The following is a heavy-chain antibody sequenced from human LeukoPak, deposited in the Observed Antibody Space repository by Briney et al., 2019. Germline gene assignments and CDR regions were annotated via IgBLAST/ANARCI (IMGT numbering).Heavy chain of an antibody. CDR1: GGSISSSSYY. J-gene: IGHJ4*02. CDR3: ARAHYDILTGYFYYFDY. Sequence: PSETLSLTCTVSGGSISSSSYYWGWIRQPPGKGLEWIVSIYYSGSTYYNPSLKSRVTISVDTSKNQFSLKLSSVTAADTAVYYCARAHYDILTGYFYYFDYWGQGTLVTVSS. CDR2: IYYSGST. D-gene: IGHD3-9*01. V-gene: IGHV4-39*01.